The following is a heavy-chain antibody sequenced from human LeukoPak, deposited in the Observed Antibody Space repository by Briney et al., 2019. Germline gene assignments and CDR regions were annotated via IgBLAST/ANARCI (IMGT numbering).Heavy chain of an antibody. D-gene: IGHD3-10*01. J-gene: IGHJ3*02. CDR2: INSDGTIT. CDR1: GFTFSSYW. CDR3: ARDQSPGEFGQYYDAFDI. Sequence: GGSLRLSCVASGFTFSSYWTHWVRQVPGKGLVWVSRINSDGTITGYADTVKGRFTISRDNAKDSVYLQMDSLRVEDTAVYFCARDQSPGEFGQYYDAFDIWGQGTLVTVSP. V-gene: IGHV3-74*01.